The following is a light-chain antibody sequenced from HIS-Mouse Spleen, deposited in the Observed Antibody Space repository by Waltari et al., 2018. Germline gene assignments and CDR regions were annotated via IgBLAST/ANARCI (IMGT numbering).Light chain of an antibody. CDR3: CSYAGSSVWV. V-gene: IGLV2-23*01. J-gene: IGLJ3*02. CDR1: SSDVGSYNL. Sequence: QSALTQPASVSGSPGQSITISCTGTSSDVGSYNLVSWYQQHPGKAPKLLIYEGSKRPSGVVKRFSGSKSGNTASLTISGLQAEDEADYYCCSYAGSSVWVFGGGTKLTVL. CDR2: EGS.